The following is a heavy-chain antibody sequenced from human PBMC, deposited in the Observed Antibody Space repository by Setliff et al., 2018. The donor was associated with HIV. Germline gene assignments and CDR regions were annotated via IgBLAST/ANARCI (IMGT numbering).Heavy chain of an antibody. CDR3: ASFGYCTKGVCPYYYMDV. V-gene: IGHV3-30*07. Sequence: GGSLRLSCVASGFTFRTFAMHWVRQAPGKGLEWVSVISYDGSRISYADSVKGRFTISRDNAKNSLYLQMNSLRADDTALYYCASFGYCTKGVCPYYYMDVWGKGTTVTVSS. CDR2: ISYDGSRI. CDR1: GFTFRTFA. D-gene: IGHD2-8*01. J-gene: IGHJ6*03.